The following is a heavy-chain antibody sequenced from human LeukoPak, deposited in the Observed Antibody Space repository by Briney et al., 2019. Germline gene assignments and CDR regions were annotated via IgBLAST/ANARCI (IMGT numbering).Heavy chain of an antibody. J-gene: IGHJ4*02. CDR1: GYTFTDYY. V-gene: IGHV1-2*06. CDR2: INPNSGGT. CDR3: AADKRLGDFDY. Sequence: ASVKVSCKASGYTFTDYYMQRVRQAPGQGLEWMGRINPNSGGTNYAQKFHGRVTMTRDTSINTAYMELSRLRSDDTAVYYCAADKRLGDFDYWGQGTLVTVSS. D-gene: IGHD7-27*01.